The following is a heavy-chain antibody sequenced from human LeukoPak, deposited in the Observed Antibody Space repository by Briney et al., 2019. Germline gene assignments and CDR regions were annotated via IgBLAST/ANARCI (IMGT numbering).Heavy chain of an antibody. D-gene: IGHD3-10*01. V-gene: IGHV3-21*01. CDR2: ISSRSSYI. Sequence: GGSLRLSCAASGFTFSSYSMNWVRQAPGKGLEWVSSISSRSSYIYYADSVKGRFTISGDDAKNSLYLQMNSLRAEDTAVYYCARDYYGSGSYYNGLYYYGMDVWGQGTTVTVSS. J-gene: IGHJ6*02. CDR3: ARDYYGSGSYYNGLYYYGMDV. CDR1: GFTFSSYS.